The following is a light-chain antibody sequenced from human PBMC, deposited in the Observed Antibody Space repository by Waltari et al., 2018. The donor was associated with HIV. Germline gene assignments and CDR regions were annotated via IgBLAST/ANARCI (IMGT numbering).Light chain of an antibody. J-gene: IGKJ1*01. CDR2: DAS. Sequence: EIVLTQSPATLSLSPGEIATLSCRASQSISSNLVWYQQTPGQAPRLLIYDASHRATGIPARFSGSGSGTDFTLTISNLEPEDFAVYYCQQRSNWPPWTFGQGTKVEIK. CDR3: QQRSNWPPWT. V-gene: IGKV3-11*01. CDR1: QSISSN.